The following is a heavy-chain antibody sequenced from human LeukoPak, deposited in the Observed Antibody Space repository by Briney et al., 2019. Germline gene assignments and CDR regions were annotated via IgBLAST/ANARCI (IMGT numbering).Heavy chain of an antibody. CDR3: AALVDYYDSSGYYVDY. CDR1: GFTFTRSA. J-gene: IGHJ4*02. V-gene: IGHV1-58*02. Sequence: TSVEVSCKASGFTFTRSAMQWVRQARGQRLEWIGWIVVGSGNTNYAQKFQERVTISRDMSTSTAYMELSSLRSEDTAVYYCAALVDYYDSSGYYVDYWGQGTLVTVSS. D-gene: IGHD3-22*01. CDR2: IVVGSGNT.